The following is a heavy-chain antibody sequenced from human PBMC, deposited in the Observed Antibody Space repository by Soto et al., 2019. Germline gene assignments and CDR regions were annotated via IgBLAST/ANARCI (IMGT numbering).Heavy chain of an antibody. Sequence: SETLSLTCTVSGGSISSYYWSWIRQPPGKGLEWIGYIYYSGSTNYSPSLKSRITISVDTSKTQFSLKLSSVTAADAAVYYCARLDSRGFFDSWGQGTLVTVSS. CDR2: IYYSGST. CDR3: ARLDSRGFFDS. J-gene: IGHJ4*02. V-gene: IGHV4-59*08. CDR1: GGSISSYY. D-gene: IGHD3-22*01.